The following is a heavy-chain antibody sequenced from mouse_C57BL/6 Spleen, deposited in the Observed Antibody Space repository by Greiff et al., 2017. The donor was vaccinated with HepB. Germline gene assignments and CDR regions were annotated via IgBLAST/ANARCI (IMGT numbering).Heavy chain of an antibody. CDR3: TRINYSNYYWYFDV. D-gene: IGHD2-5*01. J-gene: IGHJ1*03. CDR2: IDPETGGT. CDR1: GYTFTDYE. Sequence: QVQLQQSGAELVRPGASVTLSCKASGYTFTDYEMHWVKQTPVHGLEWIGAIDPETGGTAYNQKFKGKAILTADKSSSTAYMELRSLTSEDSAVYYCTRINYSNYYWYFDVWGTGTTVTVSS. V-gene: IGHV1-15*01.